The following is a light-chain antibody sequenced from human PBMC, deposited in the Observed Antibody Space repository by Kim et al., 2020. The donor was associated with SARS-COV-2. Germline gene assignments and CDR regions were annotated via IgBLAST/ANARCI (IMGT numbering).Light chain of an antibody. CDR2: DVS. V-gene: IGLV2-14*03. J-gene: IGLJ2*01. Sequence: QSITISCTGTSSDVGGYNYVSWYQQHPGKAPKLMIYDVSNRPSGVSNRFSGSKSGNTASLTISGLQAEDEADYYCSSYTSSSTPVVFGGGTQLTFL. CDR3: SSYTSSSTPVV. CDR1: SSDVGGYNY.